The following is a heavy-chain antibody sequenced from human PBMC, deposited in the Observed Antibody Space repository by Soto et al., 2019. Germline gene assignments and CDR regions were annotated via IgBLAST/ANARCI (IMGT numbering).Heavy chain of an antibody. J-gene: IGHJ4*02. CDR1: GATISTYY. CDR2: ISYSGST. CDR3: ARGGGIVVVTAPYDH. D-gene: IGHD2-21*02. V-gene: IGHV4-59*01. Sequence: SETLSLTCTVSGATISTYYWSWIRQPPGKGLEWIGYISYSGSTNYNPSLKSRVTISFDASKNEISLQVRSATAADAAVYYCARGGGIVVVTAPYDHWGQGTLVTVSS.